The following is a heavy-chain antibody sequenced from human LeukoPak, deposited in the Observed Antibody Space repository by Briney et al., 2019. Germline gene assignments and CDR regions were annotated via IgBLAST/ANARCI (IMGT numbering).Heavy chain of an antibody. V-gene: IGHV3-21*01. D-gene: IGHD3-16*01. J-gene: IGHJ4*02. CDR1: GFTFSTYS. CDR2: ISTRSSYI. Sequence: GGSLRLSCAASGFTFSTYSMNWVRQAPGKGLEWVSSISTRSSYIYYVDSVRGRFTISGDNAKKSLYLQMNSLRVEDSAVYYCAGDQGGNRWTYWGQGTLVTVSS. CDR3: AGDQGGNRWTY.